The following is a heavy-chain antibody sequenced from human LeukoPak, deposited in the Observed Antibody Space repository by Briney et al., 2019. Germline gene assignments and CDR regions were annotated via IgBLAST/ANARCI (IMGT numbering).Heavy chain of an antibody. V-gene: IGHV4-39*07. Sequence: PSETLSLTCSVSDGSINSDNFLWGWIRQPPGKRLEWIGNIHQSGSTHYNPSLESRVIISLDTSNNRFSLRLNSVTAADTAVYYCARRITYGRTFDYWGQGKLVTVSS. CDR3: ARRITYGRTFDY. J-gene: IGHJ4*02. D-gene: IGHD2-15*01. CDR1: DGSINSDNFL. CDR2: IHQSGST.